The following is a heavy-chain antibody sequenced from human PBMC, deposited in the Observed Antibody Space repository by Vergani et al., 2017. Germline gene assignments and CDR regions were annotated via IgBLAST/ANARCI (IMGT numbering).Heavy chain of an antibody. CDR3: ARVSKRARPTGTSARLMDY. CDR1: GGSISSGGYY. V-gene: IGHV4-31*03. J-gene: IGHJ4*02. Sequence: QVQLQESGPGLVKPSQTLSLTCTVSGGSISSGGYYWSWIRQHPGKGLEWIGYIYYSGSTYYNPSLKSRVTISVDTSKTQFSLKLSSVTAADTAVYYCARVSKRARPTGTSARLMDYWGQGTLVTVSS. D-gene: IGHD6-6*01. CDR2: IYYSGST.